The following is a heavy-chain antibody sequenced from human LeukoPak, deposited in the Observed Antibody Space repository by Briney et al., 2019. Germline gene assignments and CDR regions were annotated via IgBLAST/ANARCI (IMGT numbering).Heavy chain of an antibody. CDR3: ARERGSSYYYYGMDV. CDR1: GYTFTGYY. J-gene: IGHJ6*02. CDR2: INPNSGGI. Sequence: ASVKVSCKASGYTFTGYYMHWVRQAPGQGLEWMGWINPNSGGINYAQKFQGWVTMTRDTSISTAYMELSRLRSDDTAVYYCARERGSSYYYYGMDVWGQGTTVTVSS. V-gene: IGHV1-2*04.